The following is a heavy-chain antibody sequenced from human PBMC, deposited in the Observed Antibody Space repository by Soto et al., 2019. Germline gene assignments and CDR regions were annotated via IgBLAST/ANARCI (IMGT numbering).Heavy chain of an antibody. J-gene: IGHJ4*02. CDR3: ASRAGFDNSGSYYQPTH. V-gene: IGHV3-23*01. Sequence: PGGSLRLSCTASGFTFSSRAMTWVRQAPGKGLEWVSSCGRRGFSTFYADSVKVQCIISRDNLRNKLFLQMNFLRVEDTARYFCASRAGFDNSGSYYQPTHWGQGTVVTVSS. D-gene: IGHD3-22*01. CDR2: CGRRGFST. CDR1: GFTFSSRA.